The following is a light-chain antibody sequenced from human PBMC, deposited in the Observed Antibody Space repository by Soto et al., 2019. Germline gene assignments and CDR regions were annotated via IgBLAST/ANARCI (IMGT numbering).Light chain of an antibody. CDR2: DNN. V-gene: IGLV1-51*01. Sequence: QSVLTQPPSVSAAPGQKVTISCSGSSSNIGNNYVSWYEQLPRTAPKLLIYDNNKRPSGIPDRFSGSKSGTSATLGITGLQTGDEADYYCGTWDSSLSAGVFGTGTMVTVL. J-gene: IGLJ1*01. CDR3: GTWDSSLSAGV. CDR1: SSNIGNNY.